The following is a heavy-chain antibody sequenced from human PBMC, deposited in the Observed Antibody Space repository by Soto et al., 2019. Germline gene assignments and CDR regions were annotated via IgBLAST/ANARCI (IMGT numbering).Heavy chain of an antibody. CDR1: GGSISSGGYS. CDR3: ARASDSSGYAHY. Sequence: SETLSLTCAVSGGSISSGGYSWSWIRQPPGKGLEWIGEIYHSGSTNYNPSLKSRVTISVDKSKNQFSLKLSSVTAADTAVYYCARASDSSGYAHYWGQGTLVTVSS. J-gene: IGHJ4*02. D-gene: IGHD3-22*01. CDR2: IYHSGST. V-gene: IGHV4-30-2*01.